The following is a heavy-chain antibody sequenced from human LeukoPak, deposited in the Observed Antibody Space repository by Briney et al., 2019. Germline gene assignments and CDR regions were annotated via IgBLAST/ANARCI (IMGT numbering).Heavy chain of an antibody. D-gene: IGHD3-3*01. CDR2: ISSNGGST. CDR1: GFTFSSYA. J-gene: IGHJ4*02. Sequence: PGGSLRLSCAASGFTFSSYAMHWVRQAPGKGLEYVSAISSNGGSTYYANSVKGRFTISRDNSKNTLYLQMGSLRAEDMAVYYCAREFWSGYPGYWGQGTLVTVSS. CDR3: AREFWSGYPGY. V-gene: IGHV3-64*01.